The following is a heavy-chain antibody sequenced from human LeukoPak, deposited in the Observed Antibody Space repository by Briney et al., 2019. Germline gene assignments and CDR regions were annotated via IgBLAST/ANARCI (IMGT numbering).Heavy chain of an antibody. Sequence: GSLRLSCAASGFTFSSYEMNWVRQAPGKGLEWVSYISSSGSTIYYADSVKGRFTISRDNPKNTLYLQMNSLRVEDTAVYFCAKRGVVIRVILVGFQKEAYYFASWGQGALVTVSS. CDR1: GFTFSSYE. CDR3: AKRGVVIRVILVGFQKEAYYFAS. D-gene: IGHD3-22*01. V-gene: IGHV3-48*03. CDR2: ISSSGSTI. J-gene: IGHJ4*02.